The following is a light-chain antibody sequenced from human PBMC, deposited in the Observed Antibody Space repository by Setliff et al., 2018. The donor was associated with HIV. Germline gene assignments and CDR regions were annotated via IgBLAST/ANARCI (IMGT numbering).Light chain of an antibody. V-gene: IGKV1-5*03. CDR1: QSISSW. CDR3: QQYSDYRT. J-gene: IGKJ1*01. Sequence: DIQMTQSPSTLSASVGDRVTITCRASQSISSWLAWYQQKPGKAPNLLIYRASTLKSGVPSRFSGSGSGTEFTLSISSLQPDDFATYYCQQYSDYRTFGQGTKV. CDR2: RAS.